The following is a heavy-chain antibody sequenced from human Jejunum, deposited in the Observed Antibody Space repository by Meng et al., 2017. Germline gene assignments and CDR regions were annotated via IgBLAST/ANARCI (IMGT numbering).Heavy chain of an antibody. J-gene: IGHJ4*02. V-gene: IGHV3-48*03. D-gene: IGHD3-22*01. Sequence: SLKISCTASGFSFSRYEMNWVRPAPGKGLEWVSYIISYSSAIYYADSVKGRFTITRDNAKNSLFLQMNSLRAEDTALYYCASGYFRYYYAISGYDSWGQGTLVTVSS. CDR1: GFSFSRYE. CDR3: ASGYFRYYYAISGYDS. CDR2: IISYSSAI.